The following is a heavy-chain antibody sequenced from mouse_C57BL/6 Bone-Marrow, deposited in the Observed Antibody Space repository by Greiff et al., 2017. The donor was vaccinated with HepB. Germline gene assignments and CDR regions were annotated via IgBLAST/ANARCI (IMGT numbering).Heavy chain of an antibody. Sequence: VQLQQSGAELVRPGASVKLSCTASDFNIKDDYMHWVKQRPEQGLEWIGWIDPENGDTEYASKFQGKATITADTSSNTAYLQLSSLTSEDTAVYYCTTDYYGSSYFDYWGQGTTLTVSS. D-gene: IGHD1-1*01. CDR1: DFNIKDDY. J-gene: IGHJ2*01. CDR3: TTDYYGSSYFDY. V-gene: IGHV14-4*01. CDR2: IDPENGDT.